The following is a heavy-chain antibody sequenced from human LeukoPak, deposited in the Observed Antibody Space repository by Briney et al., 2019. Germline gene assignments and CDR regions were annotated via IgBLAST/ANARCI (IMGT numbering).Heavy chain of an antibody. V-gene: IGHV1-8*01. CDR3: ARDGAYCGGDCTTFDY. D-gene: IGHD2-21*02. J-gene: IGHJ4*02. CDR1: GYTFTSYD. CDR2: MNPNSGNT. Sequence: ASVKVSCKASGYTFTSYDINWVRQATGQGLEWMGWMNPNSGNTGYAQKFQGRVTMTRNTSISTAYMELSRLRSDDTAVYYCARDGAYCGGDCTTFDYWGQGTLVTVSS.